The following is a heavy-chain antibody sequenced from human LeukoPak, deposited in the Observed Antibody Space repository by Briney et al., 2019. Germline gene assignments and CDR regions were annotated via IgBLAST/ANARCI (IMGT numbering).Heavy chain of an antibody. D-gene: IGHD3-10*01. Sequence: GGSLRLSCAASGFTFSSYGMHWVRQAPGKGLEWVAVISYDGSNKYYADSVKGRFTISRDNSKNTLYLQMNSLRAEDTAVYYCARDRXPSYXXKXXXFDYW. V-gene: IGHV3-33*05. CDR3: ARDRXPSYXXKXXXFDY. CDR2: ISYDGSNK. J-gene: IGHJ4*01. CDR1: GFTFSSYG.